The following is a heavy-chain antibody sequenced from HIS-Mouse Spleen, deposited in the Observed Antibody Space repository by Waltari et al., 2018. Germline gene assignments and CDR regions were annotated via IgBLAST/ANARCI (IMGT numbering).Heavy chain of an antibody. CDR1: GGSISRSSYY. V-gene: IGHV4-39*07. CDR3: AREIPYSSSWYDWYFDL. D-gene: IGHD6-13*01. CDR2: SYYSGST. J-gene: IGHJ2*01. Sequence: QLQLQESGPGLVKPSEPLSLTCPVSGGSISRSSYYWGWFRQPPGKGLEWIWSSYYSGSTYYNPSLKSRVTISVDTSKNQFSLKLSSVTAADTAVYYCAREIPYSSSWYDWYFDLWGRGTLVTVSS.